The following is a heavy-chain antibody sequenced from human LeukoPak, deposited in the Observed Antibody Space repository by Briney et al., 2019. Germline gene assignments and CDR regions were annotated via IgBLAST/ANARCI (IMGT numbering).Heavy chain of an antibody. CDR1: GDSVSSNSAA. J-gene: IGHJ4*02. CDR3: ARGEAGLGLGY. V-gene: IGHV6-1*01. Sequence: SQTLSLTCALSGDSVSSNSAAWDWLRQSPSRGLEWLGRTYYRSKLYNDYAVSVKSRITINPDTSKNQFSLQLNSVTPEDTAVYCCARGEAGLGLGYWGQGTLVTVSS. CDR2: TYYRSKLYN. D-gene: IGHD3/OR15-3a*01.